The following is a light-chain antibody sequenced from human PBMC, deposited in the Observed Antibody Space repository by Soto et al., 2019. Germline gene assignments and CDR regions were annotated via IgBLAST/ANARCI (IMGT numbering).Light chain of an antibody. Sequence: QSVLTQPPSASGTPGQTVTISCSGSRSNIGNNYVCWYQQLPGAAPKLLIYRNTQRPSGVPDRFSGSTSGPAASLAISGLRSEDEAAYFCEACADSMSGHVFGTGTKVTVL. CDR3: EACADSMSGHV. J-gene: IGLJ1*01. CDR2: RNT. CDR1: RSNIGNNY. V-gene: IGLV1-47*01.